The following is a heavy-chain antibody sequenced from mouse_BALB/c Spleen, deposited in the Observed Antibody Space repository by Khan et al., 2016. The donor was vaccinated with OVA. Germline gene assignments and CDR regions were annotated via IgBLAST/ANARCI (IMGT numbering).Heavy chain of an antibody. D-gene: IGHD1-1*01. Sequence: QVQLKQSGAELMKPGASVKISCKATGFTFSNYWIEWIKQRPGHGLEWIGQILPGSNITNYNEKFKGKATFTAETSSNTAYMQLSSLTSDDSAVCYDSLYGSRGDYWGQGTTVTVSS. J-gene: IGHJ2*01. V-gene: IGHV1-9*01. CDR2: ILPGSNIT. CDR3: SLYGSRGDY. CDR1: GFTFSNYW.